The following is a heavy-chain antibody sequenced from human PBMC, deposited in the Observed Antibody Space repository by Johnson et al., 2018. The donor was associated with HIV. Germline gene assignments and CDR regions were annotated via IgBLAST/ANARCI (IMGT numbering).Heavy chain of an antibody. V-gene: IGHV3-9*01. CDR2: ISWNSGSI. Sequence: QLVESGGGLVQPGGSLRLSCAASGFTFDDYAMHWVRQAPGKGLEWVSGISWNSGSIGYADSVKGRFTISRDNAKNSLYLQMNSLRAEDTAVYYCAKHNGLDSSWPFDSLYIWGQGTRVTVSS. CDR3: AKHNGLDSSWPFDSLYI. D-gene: IGHD6-13*01. J-gene: IGHJ3*02. CDR1: GFTFDDYA.